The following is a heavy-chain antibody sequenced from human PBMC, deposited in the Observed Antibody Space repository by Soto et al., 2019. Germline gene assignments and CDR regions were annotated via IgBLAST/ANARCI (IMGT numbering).Heavy chain of an antibody. Sequence: GGSLRLSCTDSGFSFNTYVMDWVRQAPGKGLEWVARILYDGSKEYYADPVKGRFTISRDNSKNTLYLQMDRLRVEDTAVYFCAKGLALMADHWRHGTPVTVSS. V-gene: IGHV3-30*18. J-gene: IGHJ4*01. D-gene: IGHD2-21*01. CDR2: ILYDGSKE. CDR1: GFSFNTYV. CDR3: AKGLALMADH.